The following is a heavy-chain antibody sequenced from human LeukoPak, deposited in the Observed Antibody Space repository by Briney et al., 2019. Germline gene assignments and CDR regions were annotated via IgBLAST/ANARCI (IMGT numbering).Heavy chain of an antibody. J-gene: IGHJ4*02. Sequence: GGSLRLPCAASGFTFSSYAMSWVRQAPGKGLEWISAISGSGGSTYYADSVKGRFTISRDNSKNTLYLQMNSLRAEDTAVYYCAKELYYYDSCFDYWGQGTLVTVSS. V-gene: IGHV3-23*01. CDR1: GFTFSSYA. CDR2: ISGSGGST. CDR3: AKELYYYDSCFDY. D-gene: IGHD3-22*01.